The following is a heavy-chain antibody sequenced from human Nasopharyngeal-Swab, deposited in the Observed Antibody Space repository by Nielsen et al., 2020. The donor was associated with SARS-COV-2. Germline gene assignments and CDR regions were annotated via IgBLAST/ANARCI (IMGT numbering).Heavy chain of an antibody. CDR2: IYPGDPNT. Sequence: KVSCKGSGYSFPTYWIGWVRQMPGKGLEWMGIIYPGDPNTRYSPSFQGQVTISVDKYSSTAYLQWSSLKASDTAIYYCARPMRPMGHYYFGMDVWGQGTTVTVSS. CDR1: GYSFPTYW. D-gene: IGHD1-26*01. CDR3: ARPMRPMGHYYFGMDV. J-gene: IGHJ6*02. V-gene: IGHV5-51*01.